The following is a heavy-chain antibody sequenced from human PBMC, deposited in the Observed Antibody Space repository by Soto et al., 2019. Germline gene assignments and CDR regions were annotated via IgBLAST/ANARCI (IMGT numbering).Heavy chain of an antibody. CDR3: ARRGSSSSFFYDS. V-gene: IGHV5-10-1*03. Sequence: EVQLVQSGAEVKKPGESLRISCQGSGYSFTSSWISWVRQMPGEGLEWMGRIDPSDSYINYSPSFQGRVTILADKSISTAYLQWSSLKASDTAMYYCARRGSSSSFFYDSWGQGTLVTVSS. CDR2: IDPSDSYI. J-gene: IGHJ4*02. D-gene: IGHD6-6*01. CDR1: GYSFTSSW.